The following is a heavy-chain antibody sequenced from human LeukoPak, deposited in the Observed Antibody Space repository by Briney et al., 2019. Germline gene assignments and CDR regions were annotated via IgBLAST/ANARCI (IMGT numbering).Heavy chain of an antibody. D-gene: IGHD4-17*01. CDR3: ARDQHGVTTRWFDP. Sequence: GASVKASCKASGYTFTSYGISWVRQAPGQGLEWMGWISAYNGNTNYAQKLQGRVTMTTDTSTGTAYMELRSLRSDDTAVYYCARDQHGVTTRWFDPWGQGTLVTVSS. CDR2: ISAYNGNT. J-gene: IGHJ5*02. CDR1: GYTFTSYG. V-gene: IGHV1-18*04.